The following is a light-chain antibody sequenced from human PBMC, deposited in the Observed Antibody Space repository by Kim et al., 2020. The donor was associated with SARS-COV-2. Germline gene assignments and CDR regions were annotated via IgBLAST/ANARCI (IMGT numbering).Light chain of an antibody. J-gene: IGLJ3*02. CDR2: TNN. CDR3: AAWDDDLNGWV. CDR1: SSNIGSNV. V-gene: IGLV1-44*01. Sequence: GQKVTISCSGSSSNIGSNVVNWNQHLPGTATKVVIHTNNQRPSGVPDRFSGSKSGTSASLAISGIQSEDEAHYFCAAWDDDLNGWVFGGGTKLTVL.